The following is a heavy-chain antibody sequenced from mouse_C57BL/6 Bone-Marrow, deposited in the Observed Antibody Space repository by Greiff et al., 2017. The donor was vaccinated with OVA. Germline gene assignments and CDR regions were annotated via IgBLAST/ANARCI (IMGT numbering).Heavy chain of an antibody. CDR2: IYPGDGDT. V-gene: IGHV1-82*01. D-gene: IGHD1-1*01. Sequence: QVQLQQSGPELVKPGASVKISCKASGYAFSSSWMNWVKQRPGKGLEWIGRIYPGDGDTNYNGKFKGKATLTADKSSSTAYMQLSSLTSEDSAVYFCARSLIYYYGSSPSFAYWGRGTLVTVSA. CDR1: GYAFSSSW. J-gene: IGHJ3*01. CDR3: ARSLIYYYGSSPSFAY.